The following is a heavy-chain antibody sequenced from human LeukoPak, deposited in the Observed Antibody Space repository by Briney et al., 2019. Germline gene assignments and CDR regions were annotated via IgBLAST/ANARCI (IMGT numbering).Heavy chain of an antibody. D-gene: IGHD2-15*01. CDR2: IWYDGSNK. J-gene: IGHJ4*02. CDR3: ARDLSDIVVVVAASPFDY. CDR1: GFTFSSYG. Sequence: PGGSLRLSCAASGFTFSSYGMHWVRQAPGKGLEWVAVIWYDGSNKYYADSVKGRFTISRDNSKNTLYLQMNSLRAKDTAVYYCARDLSDIVVVVAASPFDYWGQGTLVTVSS. V-gene: IGHV3-33*01.